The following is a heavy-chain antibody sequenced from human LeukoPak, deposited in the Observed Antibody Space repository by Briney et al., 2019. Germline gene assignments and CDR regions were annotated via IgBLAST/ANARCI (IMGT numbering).Heavy chain of an antibody. D-gene: IGHD1-1*01. Sequence: GGSLRLSCAASGFTFTNAWISWARQAPGKGLEWVGRIKSKTDGGTTDYAAPVKGRFTISRDDSKNTLYLQMNSLKTEDRGVYYCVARYNWNDLAYWGQGTLVTVSS. V-gene: IGHV3-15*01. CDR3: VARYNWNDLAY. CDR2: IKSKTDGGTT. CDR1: GFTFTNAW. J-gene: IGHJ4*02.